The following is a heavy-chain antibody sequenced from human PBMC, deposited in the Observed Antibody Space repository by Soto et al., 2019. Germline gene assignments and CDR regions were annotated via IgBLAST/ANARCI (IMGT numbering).Heavy chain of an antibody. CDR3: GRGITGMGKYAKSYYYYGMDV. CDR1: GGTFSSYA. Sequence: QVQLVQSGAEVKKPGSSVKVSCKASGGTFSSYAISWVRQAPGQGLEWMGGIIPIFGTANYAQTFQGSVTITADKSTSTAYMELSSLRSDDTAVYYCGRGITGMGKYAKSYYYYGMDVW. J-gene: IGHJ6*01. D-gene: IGHD1-20*01. CDR2: IIPIFGTA. V-gene: IGHV1-69*06.